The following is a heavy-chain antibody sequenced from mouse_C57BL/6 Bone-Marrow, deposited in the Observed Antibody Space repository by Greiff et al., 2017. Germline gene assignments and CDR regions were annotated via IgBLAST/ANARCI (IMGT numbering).Heavy chain of an antibody. D-gene: IGHD1-1*01. Sequence: QVQLKESGAELARPGASVKLSCKASGYTFTSYGISWVKQRTGQGLEWIGEIYPRSGNTYYNEKFKGKATLTADKSSSTAYMELRSLTSEDSAVYFCARRDYYGSSYAYWGQGTLVTVSA. CDR3: ARRDYYGSSYAY. CDR1: GYTFTSYG. J-gene: IGHJ3*01. CDR2: IYPRSGNT. V-gene: IGHV1-81*01.